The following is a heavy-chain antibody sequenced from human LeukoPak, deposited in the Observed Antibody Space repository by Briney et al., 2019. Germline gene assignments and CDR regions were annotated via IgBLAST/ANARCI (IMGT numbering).Heavy chain of an antibody. Sequence: PSETLSLTCTVSGGSINTYYWGWIRQTPGKGLEWIGYIYSRGSTNYNPSLKGRVTISVDTSKNQFSLKLTSVTAADTAVYYCARGFDDYDVLLGYEYWGQGILVTVSS. D-gene: IGHD3-9*01. CDR2: IYSRGST. CDR3: ARGFDDYDVLLGYEY. J-gene: IGHJ4*02. CDR1: GGSINTYY. V-gene: IGHV4-59*01.